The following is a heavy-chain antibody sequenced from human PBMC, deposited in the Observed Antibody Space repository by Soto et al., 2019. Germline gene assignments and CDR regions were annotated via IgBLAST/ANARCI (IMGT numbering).Heavy chain of an antibody. CDR3: ARDRRYYGSGRSNGMDV. J-gene: IGHJ6*02. V-gene: IGHV4-38-2*02. CDR2: ISHSGST. CDR1: GYSISSGYF. D-gene: IGHD3-10*01. Sequence: PSETLSLTCVVSGYSISSGYFWGWIRQPPGKGLEWIGTISHSGSTYSNPSLKSRVIISLDTSKNQFSLKLRSVTAAYTAVYYCARDRRYYGSGRSNGMDVWGQGTTVTVSS.